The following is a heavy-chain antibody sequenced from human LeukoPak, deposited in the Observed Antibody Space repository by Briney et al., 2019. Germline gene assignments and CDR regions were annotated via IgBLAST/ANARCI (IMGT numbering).Heavy chain of an antibody. D-gene: IGHD3-16*01. CDR2: ISWNSGSI. V-gene: IGHV3-9*01. CDR3: AREPRLRGFDP. J-gene: IGHJ5*02. Sequence: GGSLRLSCAASGFTFDDYAMHWVRQAPGKGLEWVSGISWNSGSIGYADSVKGRFTISRDNAKNSLYLQMNSLRAEDTALYHCAREPRLRGFDPWGQGTLVTVSS. CDR1: GFTFDDYA.